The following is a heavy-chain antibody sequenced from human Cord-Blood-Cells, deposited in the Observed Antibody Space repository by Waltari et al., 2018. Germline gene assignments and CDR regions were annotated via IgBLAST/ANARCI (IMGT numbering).Heavy chain of an antibody. D-gene: IGHD6-6*01. CDR1: GGTFSSYA. J-gene: IGHJ4*02. V-gene: IGHV1-69*06. Sequence: QVQLVQSGAEVKKPGSSVKVSCKASGGTFSSYAISWVRQAPGQGLEWMGGIIPIFGTANEAQEFQGRVTITADKSTSTAYMELSSLRSEDTAVYYCARGVQVGLSSSRFLFDYWGQGTLVTVSS. CDR3: ARGVQVGLSSSRFLFDY. CDR2: IIPIFGTA.